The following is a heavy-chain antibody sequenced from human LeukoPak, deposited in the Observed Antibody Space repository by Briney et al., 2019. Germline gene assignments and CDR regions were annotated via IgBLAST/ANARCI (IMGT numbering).Heavy chain of an antibody. CDR2: INHSGNT. CDR3: ATRLD. J-gene: IGHJ4*02. CDR1: GGPFSGYY. Sequence: SETLSLTCAVYGGPFSGYYWSWTRQPPGKGLEWIAEINHSGNTNYNPSLKSRVTISVDTSKNQFSLKLISVTAADTAVYYCATRLDWGQGTLVTVSS. V-gene: IGHV4-34*01.